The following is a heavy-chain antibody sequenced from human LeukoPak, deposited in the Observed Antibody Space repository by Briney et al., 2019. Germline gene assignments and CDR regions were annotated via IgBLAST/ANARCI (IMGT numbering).Heavy chain of an antibody. J-gene: IGHJ5*02. Sequence: ASVTVSFKASGYTFTSYGISWVRQAPGQGLEWMGWISAYNGNTNYAQKLQGRVTMTTDTSTSTAYMELRSLRSDDAAVYYCARGMIPHNWFDPWGQGTLVTVSS. D-gene: IGHD3-16*01. CDR1: GYTFTSYG. V-gene: IGHV1-18*01. CDR3: ARGMIPHNWFDP. CDR2: ISAYNGNT.